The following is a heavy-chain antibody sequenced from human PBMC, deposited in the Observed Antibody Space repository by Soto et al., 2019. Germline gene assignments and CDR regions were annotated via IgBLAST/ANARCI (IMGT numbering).Heavy chain of an antibody. D-gene: IGHD3-16*01. Sequence: QVQLVQSGTEVENPGASVRVSCKASGYTFTRYGIGWARQAPGQGLEWMGWINTYNGNTNYAQNVQGRVTLTTDTSTSTAYMELRSLRSNDTAIYYCAMVDVYVTPNPQDVWGQGTTVIVSS. J-gene: IGHJ6*02. CDR2: INTYNGNT. V-gene: IGHV1-18*01. CDR1: GYTFTRYG. CDR3: AMVDVYVTPNPQDV.